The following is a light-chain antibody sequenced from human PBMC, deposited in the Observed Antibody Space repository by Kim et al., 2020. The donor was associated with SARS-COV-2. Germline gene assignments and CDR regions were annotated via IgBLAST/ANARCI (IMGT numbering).Light chain of an antibody. Sequence: GQSISISCIGTSSDVGGYNYVSWYQHHPGKPPKLVIYDVSKWPSGVSNRFSGSKSGNTASLIISGLQAEDEADYYCCSYTTGNTWVFGGGTKVTVL. CDR1: SSDVGGYNY. CDR2: DVS. J-gene: IGLJ3*02. V-gene: IGLV2-14*03. CDR3: CSYTTGNTWV.